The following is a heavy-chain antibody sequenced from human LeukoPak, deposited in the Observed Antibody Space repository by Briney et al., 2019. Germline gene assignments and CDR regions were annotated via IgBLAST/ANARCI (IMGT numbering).Heavy chain of an antibody. J-gene: IGHJ4*02. CDR2: ISSEGFT. D-gene: IGHD2-15*01. Sequence: GGSLRLSCAVSGATVNSYFMGWVRLAQGKDLEWVSVISSEGFTYYADSVKGRFTISRDNPKNTLYLQMNSLRAEDTAFYYCARGRGGDWGQGALVTVSS. V-gene: IGHV3-53*01. CDR3: ARGRGGD. CDR1: GATVNSYF.